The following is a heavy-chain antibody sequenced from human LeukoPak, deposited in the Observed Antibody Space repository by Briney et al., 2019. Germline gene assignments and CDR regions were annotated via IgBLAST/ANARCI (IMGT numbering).Heavy chain of an antibody. CDR2: IIPILGIA. J-gene: IGHJ3*02. CDR1: GGTFSSYA. Sequence: SVKVSCKASGGTFSSYAISWVRQAPGQGLEWMGRIIPILGIANYAQKFQGRVTITADKSTSTAYMELSSLRAEDTAVYYCAKDLSIPYSSGWYIPDAFDIWGQGTMVTVSS. D-gene: IGHD6-19*01. V-gene: IGHV1-69*04. CDR3: AKDLSIPYSSGWYIPDAFDI.